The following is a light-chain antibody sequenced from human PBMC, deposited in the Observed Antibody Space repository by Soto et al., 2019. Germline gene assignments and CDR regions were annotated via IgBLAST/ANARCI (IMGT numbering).Light chain of an antibody. CDR2: GVS. J-gene: IGKJ1*01. Sequence: IVLTQSPGTLSLSPQERATLSFMASQSVSSTFLAWYQQKPGQAPRLLIYGVSNRATGIPDRFSGSGSGTDFTLTISRLEPEDFAVYYCQQYGSSPGTFGQGTKVDI. V-gene: IGKV3-20*01. CDR3: QQYGSSPGT. CDR1: QSVSSTF.